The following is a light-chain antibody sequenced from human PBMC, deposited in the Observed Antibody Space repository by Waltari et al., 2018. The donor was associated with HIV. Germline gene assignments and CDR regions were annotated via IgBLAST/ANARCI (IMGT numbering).Light chain of an antibody. V-gene: IGLV1-40*01. CDR1: SSNIGAGYD. J-gene: IGLJ2*01. CDR2: ANI. CDR3: QSFDSSLTTSGVI. Sequence: QSVLTQPPSVSGAPGQRVTIYCTGSSSNIGAGYDVHWYQQLPGTAPTLLIYANINRPSGVPDRFSGSKSGSSASLAITGLQAEDEAHYYCQSFDSSLTTSGVIFGGGTKLTVL.